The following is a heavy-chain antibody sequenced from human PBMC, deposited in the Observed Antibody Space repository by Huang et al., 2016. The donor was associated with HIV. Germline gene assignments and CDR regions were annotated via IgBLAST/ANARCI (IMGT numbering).Heavy chain of an antibody. D-gene: IGHD2-21*02. V-gene: IGHV3-48*01. CDR2: ITSSRNT. J-gene: IGHJ4*02. CDR1: GFTFYSFS. Sequence: EVQLVESGGGLVQPGGSLRLSCAVSGFTFYSFSMNWVRQAPGKGVYWVSYITSSRNTYSADSVKGRFTVSRDNAKNSLYLQMNSLRVDDTAVYYGARDREMMTATLDYWGQGTLVTVSS. CDR3: ARDREMMTATLDY.